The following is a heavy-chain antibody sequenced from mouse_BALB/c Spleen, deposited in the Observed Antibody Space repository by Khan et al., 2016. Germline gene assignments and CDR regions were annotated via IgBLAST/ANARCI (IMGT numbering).Heavy chain of an antibody. CDR3: ARDGWGYYAMDY. V-gene: IGHV2-6-7*01. D-gene: IGHD2-2*01. J-gene: IGHJ4*01. Sequence: QVQLKESGPGLVAPSQSLSITCTVSGFSIIAYGVNWVRQPPGKGLEWLGMIWGDGSTDYNSALKSRLNITKDNSQSQVFLKMNSLQTDDTAKYXCARDGWGYYAMDYWGQGTSVTVSS. CDR2: IWGDGST. CDR1: GFSIIAYG.